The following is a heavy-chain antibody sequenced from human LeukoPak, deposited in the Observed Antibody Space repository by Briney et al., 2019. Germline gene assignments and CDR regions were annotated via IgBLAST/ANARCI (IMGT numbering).Heavy chain of an antibody. D-gene: IGHD4-17*01. CDR3: ASSDYGDYLDSDAFDI. CDR2: INPNSGGT. V-gene: IGHV1-2*02. CDR1: GYTFTGYY. J-gene: IGHJ3*02. Sequence: ASVKVSCKASGYTFTGYYMHWVRQAPGQGLEWMGWINPNSGGTNYAQKFQGRVTMTRDTSTSTAYMELSRLRSDDTAVYYCASSDYGDYLDSDAFDIWGQGTMVTVSS.